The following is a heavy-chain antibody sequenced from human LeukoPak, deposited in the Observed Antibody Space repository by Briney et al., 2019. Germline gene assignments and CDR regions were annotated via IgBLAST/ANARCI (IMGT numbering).Heavy chain of an antibody. D-gene: IGHD1-1*01. CDR2: INHSGST. Sequence: PSETLSLTCAVYGGSFSGYYWSWIRQPPGKGLEWVGEINHSGSTNYNPSLKSRVTISVDTSKNQFSLKLSSVTAADTAVYYCAKLELGGWNDYWGQGTLVTVSS. CDR3: AKLELGGWNDY. V-gene: IGHV4-34*01. CDR1: GGSFSGYY. J-gene: IGHJ4*02.